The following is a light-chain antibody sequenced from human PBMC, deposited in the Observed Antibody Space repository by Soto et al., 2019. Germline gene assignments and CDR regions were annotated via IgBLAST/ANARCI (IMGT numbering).Light chain of an antibody. Sequence: QSALTQPPSASGSPGQSVAISCTGTSSDVGGYNYVSWYQQHPGKAPKLMSYEVNKRPSGVPDRFSGSKSSNTASLTVAGLDAEDEDYYYCCSYAGSSNVFGTGTKLTVL. CDR1: SSDVGGYNY. J-gene: IGLJ1*01. V-gene: IGLV2-8*01. CDR2: EVN. CDR3: CSYAGSSNV.